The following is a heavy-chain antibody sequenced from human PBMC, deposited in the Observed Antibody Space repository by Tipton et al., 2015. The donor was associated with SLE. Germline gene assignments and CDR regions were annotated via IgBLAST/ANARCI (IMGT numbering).Heavy chain of an antibody. CDR1: GGSISSYY. J-gene: IGHJ5*02. CDR2: IYYSGST. CDR3: ARHWYSSSSGWFDP. V-gene: IGHV4-59*08. Sequence: LRLSCTISGGSISSYYWSWIRQPPGKGLEWIGYIYYSGSTNYNPSLKSRVTISVDTSKNRFSLKLTSVTAADTAVYYCARHWYSSSSGWFDPWGQGTLVTVSS. D-gene: IGHD6-6*01.